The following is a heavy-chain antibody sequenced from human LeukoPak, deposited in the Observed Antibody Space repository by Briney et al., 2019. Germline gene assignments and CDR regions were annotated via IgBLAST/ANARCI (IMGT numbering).Heavy chain of an antibody. J-gene: IGHJ6*03. CDR1: GASMTSHY. D-gene: IGHD6-19*01. V-gene: IGHV4-59*11. Sequence: SETLSLTCSVSGASMTSHYYTWIRQPPGKGLEWIAYINYSGTTNFNTFLNSRVTISVAPSKNQFSLRLTSVTAADTAVYYCARLLRTTVPGTTDPYHYMDVWGKGTTVTVSS. CDR2: INYSGTT. CDR3: ARLLRTTVPGTTDPYHYMDV.